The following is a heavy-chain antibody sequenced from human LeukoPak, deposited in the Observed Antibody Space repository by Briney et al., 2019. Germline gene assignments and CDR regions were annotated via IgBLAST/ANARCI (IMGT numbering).Heavy chain of an antibody. D-gene: IGHD2-2*01. CDR1: GGSISSGGYY. CDR3: ALTRSSIPLDAFDI. J-gene: IGHJ3*02. V-gene: IGHV4-31*03. Sequence: SETLSLTCTVSGGSISSGGYYWSWIRQHPGKGLEWIGYIYYSGSTYYNPSLKSRVTISVDTSKNQFSLKLSSVTAADTAVYYCALTRSSIPLDAFDIWGQGTMVTVSS. CDR2: IYYSGST.